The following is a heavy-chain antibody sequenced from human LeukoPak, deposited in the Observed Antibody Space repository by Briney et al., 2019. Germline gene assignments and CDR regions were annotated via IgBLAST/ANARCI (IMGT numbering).Heavy chain of an antibody. CDR1: GYDFTAYT. CDR3: ARVGVLTTVFDY. V-gene: IGHV7-4-1*02. D-gene: IGHD4/OR15-4a*01. CDR2: INTRTANP. Sequence: ASVKVSCKASGYDFTAYTLNWVRQAPGQGLEWMGWINTRTANPTYAQVFVGRFVFSVDTSVNTAYLQISSLKAEDTAVYYCARVGVLTTVFDYWGQGTLVAVSS. J-gene: IGHJ4*02.